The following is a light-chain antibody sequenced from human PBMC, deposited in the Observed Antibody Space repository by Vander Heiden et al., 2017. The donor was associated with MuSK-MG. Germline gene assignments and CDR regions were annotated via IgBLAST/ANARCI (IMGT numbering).Light chain of an antibody. V-gene: IGLV7-46*01. Sequence: QAVVTQEPSLTVSPGGTVTLTCGSSTGAVTSGHYPYWFQQKPGQAPRTLMYDTSNKHSWTPARVSGSLLGGKVALNRSGAEAEDEDEYYCLHSNRGAWVFGGGTKLTVL. CDR3: LHSNRGAWV. CDR2: DTS. J-gene: IGLJ3*02. CDR1: TGAVTSGHY.